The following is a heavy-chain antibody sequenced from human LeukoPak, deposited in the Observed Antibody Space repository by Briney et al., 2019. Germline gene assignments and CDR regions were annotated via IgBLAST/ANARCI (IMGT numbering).Heavy chain of an antibody. J-gene: IGHJ6*03. Sequence: SETLSLTCAVYGGSIRGYYWSWIRQPPGKGLEWIGEINHSGSTNYNPSLKSRVTISVDTSKNQFSLKLSSVTAADTAVYYCARAIVATMRRRGTGAAEYYYYMDVWGKGTTVTVSS. V-gene: IGHV4-34*01. CDR3: ARAIVATMRRRGTGAAEYYYYMDV. CDR2: INHSGST. CDR1: GGSIRGYY. D-gene: IGHD5-12*01.